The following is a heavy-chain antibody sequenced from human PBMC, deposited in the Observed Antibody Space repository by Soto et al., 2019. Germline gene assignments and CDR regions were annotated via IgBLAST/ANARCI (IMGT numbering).Heavy chain of an antibody. CDR3: AKWGVSSSSSNFDY. Sequence: PGGSLRLSCAASGSTFSSYGMHWVRQAPGKGLEWVAVISYDGSNKYYADSVKGRFTISRDNSKNTLYLQMNSLRAEDTAVYYCAKWGVSSSSSNFDYWGQGTLVTSPQ. J-gene: IGHJ4*02. CDR2: ISYDGSNK. CDR1: GSTFSSYG. D-gene: IGHD6-6*01. V-gene: IGHV3-30*18.